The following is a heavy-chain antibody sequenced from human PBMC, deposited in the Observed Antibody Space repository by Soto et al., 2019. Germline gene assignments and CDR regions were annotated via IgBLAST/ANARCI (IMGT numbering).Heavy chain of an antibody. D-gene: IGHD1-1*01. CDR1: GFTFGDYA. V-gene: IGHV3-49*03. J-gene: IGHJ6*02. Sequence: GGSLRLSCTASGFTFGDYAMSWFRQAPGKGLEWVGFIRSKAYGGTTEYAASVKGRFTISRDDSKSIAYLQMNSLKTEDTAVYYCTCTTTQYYYYGMDVWGQGTTVTVSS. CDR3: TCTTTQYYYYGMDV. CDR2: IRSKAYGGTT.